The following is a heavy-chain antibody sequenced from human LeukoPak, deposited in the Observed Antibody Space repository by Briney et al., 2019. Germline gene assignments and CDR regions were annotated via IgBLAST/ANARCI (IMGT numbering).Heavy chain of an antibody. D-gene: IGHD3-3*01. CDR2: INHSGST. V-gene: IGHV4-34*01. CDR1: GGSFSGYY. Sequence: SETLSLTCAVYGGSFSGYYWSWIRQPPGKGLEWIGEINHSGSTNYNPSLKSRVTISVDTSKNQFSLKLSSVTAADTSVYYCARGLIPRITIFGVVIKGTDWFDPWGQGTLVTVSS. CDR3: ARGLIPRITIFGVVIKGTDWFDP. J-gene: IGHJ5*02.